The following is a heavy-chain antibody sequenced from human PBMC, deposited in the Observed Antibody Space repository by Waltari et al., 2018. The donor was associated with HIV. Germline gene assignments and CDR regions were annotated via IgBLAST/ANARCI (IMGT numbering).Heavy chain of an antibody. CDR3: AISEAVAALIDY. V-gene: IGHV4-34*01. CDR2: INHSGIT. J-gene: IGHJ4*02. Sequence: VQVHQWGAGLLKPSETLSLTCAVYGWSFSCYHWNWIRQPPGKGLEWIGEINHSGITNCNPSLKSRVTISIDTSKNQFSLKLTSVTAADTAVYYCAISEAVAALIDYWGQGTLVTVSS. CDR1: GWSFSCYH. D-gene: IGHD6-13*01.